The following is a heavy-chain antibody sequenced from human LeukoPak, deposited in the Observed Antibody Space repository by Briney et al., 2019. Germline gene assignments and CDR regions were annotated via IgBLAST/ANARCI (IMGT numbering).Heavy chain of an antibody. CDR2: INSDGSST. D-gene: IGHD6-6*01. CDR3: ASPYKYSSSPSYYYMDV. Sequence: PGGSLRLSCAASGFTFSSYWMHWVRQAPGKGLVWVSRINSDGSSTSYADSVKGRFTISRDNAKNTLYLQMNSLRAEDTAVYYCASPYKYSSSPSYYYMDVWGKGTTVTVSS. CDR1: GFTFSSYW. J-gene: IGHJ6*03. V-gene: IGHV3-74*01.